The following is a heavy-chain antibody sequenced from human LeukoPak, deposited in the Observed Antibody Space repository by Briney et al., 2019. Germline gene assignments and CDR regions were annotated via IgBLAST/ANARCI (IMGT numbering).Heavy chain of an antibody. D-gene: IGHD5-24*01. CDR1: GYTFTSYD. Sequence: GASVKVSCKASGYTFTSYDIKWVRQATGQGLEWMGWMNPNSGNTGYAQKFQGRVTMTRNTSISTAYMELSSLRSEDTAVYYCATVPVRDGYNQYYFDYWGQGTLVTVSS. V-gene: IGHV1-8*01. J-gene: IGHJ4*02. CDR2: MNPNSGNT. CDR3: ATVPVRDGYNQYYFDY.